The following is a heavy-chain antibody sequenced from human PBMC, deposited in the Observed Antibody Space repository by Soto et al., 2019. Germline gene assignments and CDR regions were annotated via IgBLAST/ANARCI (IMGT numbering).Heavy chain of an antibody. CDR2: IWYDGSNK. CDR1: GFTFSSYG. J-gene: IGHJ6*02. V-gene: IGHV3-33*01. D-gene: IGHD6-13*01. CDR3: ARDIAAAGTSYYYYGMDV. Sequence: QVQLVESGGGVVQPGRSLRLSCAASGFTFSSYGMHWVRQAPGKGLEWVAVIWYDGSNKYYADSVKGRFTISRDNSKNTLYVQMTSLRAEDTAVYYCARDIAAAGTSYYYYGMDVWGQGTTVTVSS.